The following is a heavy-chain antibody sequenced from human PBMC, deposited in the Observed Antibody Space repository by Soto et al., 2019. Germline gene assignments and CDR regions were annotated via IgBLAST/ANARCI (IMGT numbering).Heavy chain of an antibody. V-gene: IGHV1-69*12. J-gene: IGHJ4*02. CDR2: IIPIFGTA. CDR3: ASLLRGYSGTGDY. Sequence: QVQLVQSGAEVKKPGSSVKVSCKASGGTFSSYAISWVRQAPGQGLEWMGGIIPIFGTAKYAQKFQGRVTITADESTSTAYMQLSSLRSEDTAVYYCASLLRGYSGTGDYWGQGTLVTVSS. CDR1: GGTFSSYA. D-gene: IGHD5-12*01.